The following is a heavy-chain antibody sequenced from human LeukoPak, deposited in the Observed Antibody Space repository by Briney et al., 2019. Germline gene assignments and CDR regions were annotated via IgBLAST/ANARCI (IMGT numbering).Heavy chain of an antibody. V-gene: IGHV3-30*03. CDR2: ISYDGSNK. Sequence: PGGSLRLSCAASGFTFGSYGMHWVRQAPGKGLEWVAVISYDGSNKYYADSVKGRFTISRDNSRNTLYLQMNSLRAEDTAVYYCSIAHSGSSFGDYWGQGTLVTVSS. CDR1: GFTFGSYG. J-gene: IGHJ4*02. CDR3: SIAHSGSSFGDY. D-gene: IGHD1-26*01.